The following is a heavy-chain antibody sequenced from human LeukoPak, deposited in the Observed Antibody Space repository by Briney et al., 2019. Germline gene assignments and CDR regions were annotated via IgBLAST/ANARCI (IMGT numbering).Heavy chain of an antibody. CDR3: ARGTYYYDSSPDY. J-gene: IGHJ4*02. Sequence: SETLSLTCTVSDGSISSGSYFWSWIRQPAGKGLEWIGRIYSSGSTNYNPSLKSRLTISVDTSRNQFSLKLTSVTAADTAVYYCARGTYYYDSSPDYWGQGTLVTVSS. D-gene: IGHD3-22*01. CDR2: IYSSGST. CDR1: DGSISSGSYF. V-gene: IGHV4-61*02.